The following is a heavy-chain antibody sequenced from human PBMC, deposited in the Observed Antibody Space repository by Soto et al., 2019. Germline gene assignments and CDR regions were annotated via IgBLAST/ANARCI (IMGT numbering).Heavy chain of an antibody. CDR2: ISYDGSNK. V-gene: IGHV3-30-3*01. CDR3: AMPYSSGWDGDLDY. D-gene: IGHD6-19*01. CDR1: GFTFSSYA. J-gene: IGHJ4*02. Sequence: QVQLVESGGGVVQPGRSLRLSCTASGFTFSSYAMHWVRQAPGKGLEWVAVISYDGSNKYYADSVKGRFTISRDNSKNKMYLQMNSLRVEDTAVYYCAMPYSSGWDGDLDYWGQGTLVTVSS.